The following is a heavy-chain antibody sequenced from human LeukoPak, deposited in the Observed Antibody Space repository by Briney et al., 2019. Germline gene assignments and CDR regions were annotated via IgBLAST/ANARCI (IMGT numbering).Heavy chain of an antibody. D-gene: IGHD3-10*01. Sequence: GASVKVSCKASGYTFTGYYMHWVRQAPGQGLEWVGWINPNSGGTNYAQKFQGRVTMTRDTSISTAYMELSRLTSDDTAVFYCARDLSVWFGELSVPDYWGQGTLVTVSS. CDR1: GYTFTGYY. V-gene: IGHV1-2*02. J-gene: IGHJ4*02. CDR3: ARDLSVWFGELSVPDY. CDR2: INPNSGGT.